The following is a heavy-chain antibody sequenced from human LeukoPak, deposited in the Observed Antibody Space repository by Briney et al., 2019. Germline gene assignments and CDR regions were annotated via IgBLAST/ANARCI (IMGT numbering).Heavy chain of an antibody. CDR3: ARGYYDSSDFEYFHH. Sequence: ASVKVSCKASGYRFTAYYMHWVRQAPGQGLEWMGWINPNSGGTKYSQKFQGRVTMTRDTSISTAYMELSRLIFDDTAVYYCARGYYDSSDFEYFHHWGQGTLVTVSS. J-gene: IGHJ1*01. V-gene: IGHV1-2*02. CDR1: GYRFTAYY. D-gene: IGHD3-22*01. CDR2: INPNSGGT.